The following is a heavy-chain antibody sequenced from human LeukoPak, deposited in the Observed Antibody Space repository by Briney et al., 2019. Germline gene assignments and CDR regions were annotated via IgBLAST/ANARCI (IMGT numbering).Heavy chain of an antibody. Sequence: SETLSLTCAVYGGSFSGYYRSWIRQPPGKGLEWIGEINHSGSTNYNPSLKSRVTISVDTSKNQFSLKLSSVTAADTAVYYCARGRLAAAGSYYFDYWGQGTLVTVSS. CDR2: INHSGST. D-gene: IGHD6-13*01. J-gene: IGHJ4*02. V-gene: IGHV4-34*01. CDR3: ARGRLAAAGSYYFDY. CDR1: GGSFSGYY.